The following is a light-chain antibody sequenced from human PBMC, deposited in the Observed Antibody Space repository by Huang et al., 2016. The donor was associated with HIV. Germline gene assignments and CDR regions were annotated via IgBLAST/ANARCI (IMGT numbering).Light chain of an antibody. V-gene: IGKV1-9*01. CDR3: QRLNSYPFT. CDR2: ASS. Sequence: IQLTQSPSSLSATVGDRVTITCRASTGISSLAWYQQKPGKAPKLLIYASSTLQSGDPSRFGGSGSWTDFTLTISSLQPEDFATYYCQRLNSYPFTFGPGTKVDIK. CDR1: TGISS. J-gene: IGKJ3*01.